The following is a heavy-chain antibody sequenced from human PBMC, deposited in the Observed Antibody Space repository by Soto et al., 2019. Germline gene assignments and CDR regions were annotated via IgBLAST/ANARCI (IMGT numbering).Heavy chain of an antibody. CDR3: ARGPPLGY. Sequence: QVQLQESGPGLVKPSQTLSLTCTVSGGSISSGGYYWSWIRQHPGKGLAWIGCVYYSGSTYYNPSLKSRLTILVDTSKNTFTLRLSSVTAADTAVYYWARGPPLGYWGQGTLVTVSS. CDR1: GGSISSGGYY. CDR2: VYYSGST. J-gene: IGHJ4*02. V-gene: IGHV4-31*03. D-gene: IGHD3-3*01.